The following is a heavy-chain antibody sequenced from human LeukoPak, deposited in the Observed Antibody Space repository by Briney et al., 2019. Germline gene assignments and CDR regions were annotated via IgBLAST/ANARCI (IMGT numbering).Heavy chain of an antibody. D-gene: IGHD6-13*01. CDR1: GGSVSSGSYY. V-gene: IGHV4-61*01. J-gene: IGHJ4*02. Sequence: PSETLSLTCTVSGGSVSSGSYYWSWIRQPPGKGLEWIGYIYYSGSTNYNPSLKSRVTISVDTSKNQFSLKLSSVTAADTAVYYCAGGDSSSWPPPPDFDYWGQGTLVTVSS. CDR2: IYYSGST. CDR3: AGGDSSSWPPPPDFDY.